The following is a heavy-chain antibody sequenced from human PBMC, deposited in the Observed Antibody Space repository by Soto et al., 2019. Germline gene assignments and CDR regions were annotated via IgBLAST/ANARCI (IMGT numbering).Heavy chain of an antibody. CDR3: ARVDVLRFLEWLI. V-gene: IGHV1-18*04. Sequence: ASVKVSRKASGYTLTNYCISWLRQAPGQELAGMGWVSAYNGNTNYAQNLQGRVTMTTDTSPSTAYMELRSLSSADTAVYYCARVDVLRFLEWLIWGQGTLVTISS. CDR1: GYTLTNYC. D-gene: IGHD3-3*01. CDR2: VSAYNGNT. J-gene: IGHJ4*02.